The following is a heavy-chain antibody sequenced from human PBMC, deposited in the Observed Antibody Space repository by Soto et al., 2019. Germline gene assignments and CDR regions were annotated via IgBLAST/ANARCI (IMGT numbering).Heavy chain of an antibody. V-gene: IGHV4-34*01. CDR1: WGSFSVYY. CDR3: AGRWNYYYGMDV. CDR2: INHSEST. D-gene: IGHD1-26*01. Sequence: LXLTFAVYWGSFSVYYWSWIRQAPGNGLEWIGEINHSESTNSNPSLKGRFTISVDTSKNQFSLNLTSVTAADTAVYYCAGRWNYYYGMDVWAQGTTVTVSS. J-gene: IGHJ6*02.